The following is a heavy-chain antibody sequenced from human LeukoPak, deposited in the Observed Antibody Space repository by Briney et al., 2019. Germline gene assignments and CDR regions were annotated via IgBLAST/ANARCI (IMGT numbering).Heavy chain of an antibody. CDR3: ATSDFYHSGRGGVSPSDH. D-gene: IGHD3-10*01. V-gene: IGHV3-7*01. J-gene: IGHJ4*02. CDR2: IIQDGGAT. Sequence: GGSLRLSCAASGFTFSDYYMTWVRQAPGKGLEWVAEIIQDGGATYYVDSVKGRFTISRDNDKRSTYLQMNSLRAEDTAMYYCATSDFYHSGRGGVSPSDHWGQGALVTVSS. CDR1: GFTFSDYY.